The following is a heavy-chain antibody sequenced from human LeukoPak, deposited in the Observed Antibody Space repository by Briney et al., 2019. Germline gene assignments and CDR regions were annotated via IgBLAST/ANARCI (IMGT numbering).Heavy chain of an antibody. Sequence: SETLSLTCTVSGGSISSSNYYWGWIRQPPGKGLEWIGSIYYTGSTYYNPSLKSRVTISVDTSKNHFPLKLSSVTAADTAVYYCASHVSASSWFDYWGQGILVTVSS. J-gene: IGHJ4*02. V-gene: IGHV4-39*02. CDR2: IYYTGST. CDR1: GGSISSSNYY. D-gene: IGHD6-13*01. CDR3: ASHVSASSWFDY.